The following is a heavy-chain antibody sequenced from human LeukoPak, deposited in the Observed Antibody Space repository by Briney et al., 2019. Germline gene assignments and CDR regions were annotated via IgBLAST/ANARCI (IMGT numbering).Heavy chain of an antibody. D-gene: IGHD1-7*01. CDR2: INPNSGGT. CDR1: GFTFSSYG. J-gene: IGHJ4*02. V-gene: IGHV1-2*02. CDR3: ARAYNWNYGY. Sequence: GGSLRLSCAASGFTFSSYGMHWVRRAPGQGLEWMGWINPNSGGTNYAQKFQGRVTMTRDTSISTAYMELSRLRSDDTAVYYCARAYNWNYGYWGQGTLVTVSS.